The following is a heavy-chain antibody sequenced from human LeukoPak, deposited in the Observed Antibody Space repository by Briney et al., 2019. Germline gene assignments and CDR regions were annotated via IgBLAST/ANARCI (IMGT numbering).Heavy chain of an antibody. D-gene: IGHD1-14*01. CDR1: GFTFSGSA. Sequence: GGFLRLSCAASGFTFSGSAMHWVRQASGKGLEWVGRIRSKANSYATAYAASVKGRFTISRDDSKNTAYLQMNSLKTEDTAVYYCTSGFQPTGYWGQGTLVTVSS. CDR2: IRSKANSYAT. J-gene: IGHJ4*02. V-gene: IGHV3-73*01. CDR3: TSGFQPTGY.